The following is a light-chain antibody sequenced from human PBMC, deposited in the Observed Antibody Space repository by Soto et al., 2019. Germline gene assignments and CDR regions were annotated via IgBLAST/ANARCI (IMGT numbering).Light chain of an antibody. CDR2: DAS. CDR3: QQYDNPPGS. CDR1: QDISNY. V-gene: IGKV1-33*01. Sequence: DIPMTQSPSSLSASVGDRVAITCQASQDISNYLNWYQQKPGKAPKLLIYDASNLETGVPSRFSGSGSGTDFTFTISSLQPEDIATYYCQQYDNPPGSFGQGTKLEIK. J-gene: IGKJ2*01.